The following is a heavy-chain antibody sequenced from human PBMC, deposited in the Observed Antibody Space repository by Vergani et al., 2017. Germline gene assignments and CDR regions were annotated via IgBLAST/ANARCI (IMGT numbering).Heavy chain of an antibody. D-gene: IGHD1-1*01. CDR2: ISYGGTQK. CDR3: ATKSCGTPGCQIGYFRE. Sequence: QVHLVESGGGVVQPGRSLRLSCVVSGFTSSYYGMHWVRQAPGKGLEWVAVISYGGTQKYYADSVKGRFTISRDNSKSTLYLQMYSLRTEDTAVYYCATKSCGTPGCQIGYFREWGQGTLVTVSS. J-gene: IGHJ1*01. V-gene: IGHV3-30*03. CDR1: GFTSSYYG.